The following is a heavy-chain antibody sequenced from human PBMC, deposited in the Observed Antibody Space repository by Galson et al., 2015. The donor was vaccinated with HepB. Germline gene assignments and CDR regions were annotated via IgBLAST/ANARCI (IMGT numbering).Heavy chain of an antibody. J-gene: IGHJ4*02. D-gene: IGHD3-10*01. Sequence: SLRLSCAASGFTFSSYSMNWVRQAPGKGLEWASSISSSSSYIYYADSVKGRFTISRDNAKNSLYLQMNSLRAEDTAVYYCARDSLTMVRGVIGYWGQGTLVTVSS. CDR2: ISSSSSYI. CDR1: GFTFSSYS. V-gene: IGHV3-21*01. CDR3: ARDSLTMVRGVIGY.